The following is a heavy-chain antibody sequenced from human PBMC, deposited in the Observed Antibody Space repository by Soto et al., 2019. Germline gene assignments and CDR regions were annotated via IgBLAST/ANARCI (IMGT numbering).Heavy chain of an antibody. D-gene: IGHD6-13*01. CDR2: IYDSGST. J-gene: IGHJ6*02. Sequence: QMQLQESGPGLVKPSQTLSLTCTVSGGSISSGGYYWSWIRQHPGQGLEWIGYIYDSGSTYYNPSLKSRVTISVDTSKNQFSLKLSSVTAADTAVYYCARVMPESYSSSWYSLTSDYYGMDVWGHGTTVTVSS. V-gene: IGHV4-31*03. CDR1: GGSISSGGYY. CDR3: ARVMPESYSSSWYSLTSDYYGMDV.